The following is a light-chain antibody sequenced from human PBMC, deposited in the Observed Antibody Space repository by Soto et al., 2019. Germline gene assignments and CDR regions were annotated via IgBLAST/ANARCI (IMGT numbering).Light chain of an antibody. V-gene: IGKV3-20*01. CDR1: QSVSRSY. CDR2: IAS. J-gene: IGKJ2*01. CDR3: QQYGSSPYT. Sequence: EVVLTQSPGTLSLSPGEGATLSCRASQSVSRSYLAWYQQKPGQAPRLLIYIASSRATGIPDRFSGSGSGTDFTLTISRLEPEDFAMYYCQQYGSSPYTFGQGTKLEIK.